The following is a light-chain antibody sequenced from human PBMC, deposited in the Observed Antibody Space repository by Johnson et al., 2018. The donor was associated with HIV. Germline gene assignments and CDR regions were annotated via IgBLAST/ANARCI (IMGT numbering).Light chain of an antibody. V-gene: IGLV1-51*02. CDR1: SSNIGNNY. Sequence: SVLTQPPSVSAAPGQKVTISCSGSSSNIGNNYVSWYQQLPGTAPKLLIYENNKRPSGIPDRFSGSTSGTSATLGITGLQTGDEADYYCGTWDSSLSAGDVFGTGTKVTVL. CDR3: GTWDSSLSAGDV. CDR2: ENN. J-gene: IGLJ1*01.